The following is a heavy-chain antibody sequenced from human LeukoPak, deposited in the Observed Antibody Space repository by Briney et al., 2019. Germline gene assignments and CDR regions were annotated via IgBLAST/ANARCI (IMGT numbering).Heavy chain of an antibody. CDR2: ISSNSGDT. CDR3: ARGREPVYFFDY. D-gene: IGHD1-26*01. V-gene: IGHV1-2*02. CDR1: GYTFTGYY. J-gene: IGHJ4*02. Sequence: ASVKVSCKASGYTFTGYYMHWVRQAPGQGPEWMGWISSNSGDTNYAQKFQGRVTMTRDSSITTAYMELSRLRSDDTAMYYCARGREPVYFFDYWGQGTLVTVSS.